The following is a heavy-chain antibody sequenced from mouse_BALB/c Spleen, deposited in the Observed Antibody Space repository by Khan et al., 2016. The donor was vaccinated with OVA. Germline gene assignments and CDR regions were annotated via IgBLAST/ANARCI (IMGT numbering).Heavy chain of an antibody. V-gene: IGHV9-3-1*01. J-gene: IGHJ4*01. CDR1: GYTFRNNG. CDR3: ARVGYNGTMDS. Sequence: QVQLKESGPELKKPGETVKISCKASGYTFRNNGMNWVKQTPGKGLKWMGWINTYTGDPTYADDFKGRFAFSLETSADTAYLQLNNLKDEDTATYVCARVGYNGTMDSWGQGTSVTVSS. D-gene: IGHD2-14*01. CDR2: INTYTGDP.